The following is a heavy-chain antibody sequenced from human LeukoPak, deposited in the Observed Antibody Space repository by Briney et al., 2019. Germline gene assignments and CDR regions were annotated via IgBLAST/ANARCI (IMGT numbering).Heavy chain of an antibody. CDR2: IRYDGTNK. D-gene: IGHD2-2*01. J-gene: IGHJ4*02. CDR3: ARVYPLRVPAAMDY. CDR1: GFRFSDYA. Sequence: PGGSLRLSCAASGFRFSDYAMHWARQAPGKGLEWVTFIRYDGTNKYYADSVKGRFTVSRDNSKNTLYLQMNSLRPEDTAVYYCARVYPLRVPAAMDYWGQGTLVTVSS. V-gene: IGHV3-30*02.